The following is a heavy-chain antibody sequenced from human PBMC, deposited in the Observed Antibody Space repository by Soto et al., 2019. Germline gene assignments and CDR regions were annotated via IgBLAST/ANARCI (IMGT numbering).Heavy chain of an antibody. CDR3: AREEHGYNPTYYFDY. D-gene: IGHD5-12*01. J-gene: IGHJ4*02. CDR2: ISYDGSNK. Sequence: GGSLRLSCAASGFTFSSYALHWVRQAPGKGLEWVTVISYDGSNKYYADSVKGRFTISRDNSKNVLYLQMNSLRPEDTAVYYCAREEHGYNPTYYFDYWGQGTLVTSPQ. V-gene: IGHV3-30-3*01. CDR1: GFTFSSYA.